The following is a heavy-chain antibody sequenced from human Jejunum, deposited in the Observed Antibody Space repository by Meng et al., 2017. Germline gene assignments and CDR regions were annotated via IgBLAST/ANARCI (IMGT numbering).Heavy chain of an antibody. CDR2: IYPGDSDT. CDR3: ARQGGGNPKYYFDY. V-gene: IGHV5-51*01. D-gene: IGHD4-23*01. J-gene: IGHJ4*02. Sequence: GESLKIPCKASGYRFTSYWIGWVRQTPGKGLEYMGIIYPGDSDTRYSPSFQDQVTISADKSISTAYLQWSSLKAADTAMYYCARQGGGNPKYYFDYWGQGTLVTVSS. CDR1: GYRFTSYW.